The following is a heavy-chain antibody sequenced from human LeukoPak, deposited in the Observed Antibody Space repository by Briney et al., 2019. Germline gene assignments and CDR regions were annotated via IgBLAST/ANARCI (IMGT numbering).Heavy chain of an antibody. J-gene: IGHJ4*02. D-gene: IGHD2-15*01. V-gene: IGHV3-23*01. CDR1: GFTFSSYA. Sequence: GGSLRLSCAASGFTFSSYAMSWVRQAPGKGLEWVSAISGSGGSTYCADSVKGRFTISRDNSKNTLYLQMNSLRAEDTAVYYCAKGRTPRVVVVAATLDGFDYWGQGALVTVSS. CDR3: AKGRTPRVVVVAATLDGFDY. CDR2: ISGSGGST.